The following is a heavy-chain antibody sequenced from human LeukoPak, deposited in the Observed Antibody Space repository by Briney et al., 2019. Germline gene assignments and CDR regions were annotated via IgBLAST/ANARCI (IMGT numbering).Heavy chain of an antibody. CDR1: GFTSSDYY. CDR3: ARDLGLGYYGSGLDY. V-gene: IGHV3-11*01. CDR2: ISSSGGTI. D-gene: IGHD3-10*01. J-gene: IGHJ4*02. Sequence: GGSLRLSCAASGFTSSDYYMSWIRQAPGKGLEWVSYISSSGGTIYYADSVKGRFTISRDNAKNSLYLQMNSLRAEDTAVYYCARDLGLGYYGSGLDYWGQGTLVTVSS.